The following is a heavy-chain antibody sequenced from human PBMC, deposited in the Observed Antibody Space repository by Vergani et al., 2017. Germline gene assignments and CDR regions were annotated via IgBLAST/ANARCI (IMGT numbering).Heavy chain of an antibody. CDR2: INPSGGST. V-gene: IGHV1-46*01. CDR1: GYTFTSYY. CDR3: ARDLYYYGSGSSY. D-gene: IGHD3-10*01. Sequence: QVQLVQSGAEVKKPGASVKVSCKASGYTFTSYYMHWVRQAPGQGLEWMGIINPSGGSTSYAQKFQGRVTITRDTSASTAYMELSSLRSEDTAGYYCARDLYYYGSGSSYWGQGTLVTVSS. J-gene: IGHJ4*02.